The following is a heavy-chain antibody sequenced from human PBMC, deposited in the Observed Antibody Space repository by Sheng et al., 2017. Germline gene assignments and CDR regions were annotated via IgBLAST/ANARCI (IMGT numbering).Heavy chain of an antibody. CDR1: GTSITSYY. V-gene: IGHV4-4*07. CDR3: ARSTASLDY. D-gene: IGHD2-21*02. J-gene: IGHJ4*01. CDR2: IYTSGST. Sequence: QVQLQESGPRLVRPSETLSLTCTVSGTSITSYYWSWIRRPAGRGLEWIGRIYTSGSTNFNPSLKSRVTMSVDTSKNQFSLKLNTVTAADAAVYYCARSTASLDYWGQGILVTVSS.